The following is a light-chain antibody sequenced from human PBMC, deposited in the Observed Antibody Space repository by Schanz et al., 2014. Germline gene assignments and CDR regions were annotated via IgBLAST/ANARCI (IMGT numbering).Light chain of an antibody. Sequence: QSVLTQPPSASGTPGQRVTISCSGSSSNVGSNGVNWYQQLPGAAPKLLIYGNNQRPSGVPDRFSASKSGTSASLAISGLRSDDEADYYCATWDDSLLFGGGTKLTVL. CDR3: ATWDDSLL. CDR2: GNN. J-gene: IGLJ3*02. V-gene: IGLV1-47*02. CDR1: SSNVGSNG.